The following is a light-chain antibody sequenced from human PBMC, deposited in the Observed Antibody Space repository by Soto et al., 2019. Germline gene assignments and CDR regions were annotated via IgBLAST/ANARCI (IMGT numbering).Light chain of an antibody. V-gene: IGLV6-57*01. Sequence: NFMLTQPHSVSESPGKTVTISCTRSSGSIASNYVQWYQQRPGSSPTTVIYDDNQRPSGVPDRFSGSIASSSNSASLTISGLKTEDEADYYCQSYDNNNYWVFGGGTKLTVL. CDR3: QSYDNNNYWV. J-gene: IGLJ3*02. CDR2: DDN. CDR1: SGSIASNY.